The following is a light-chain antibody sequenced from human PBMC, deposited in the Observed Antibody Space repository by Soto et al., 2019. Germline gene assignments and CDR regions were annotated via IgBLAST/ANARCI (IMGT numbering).Light chain of an antibody. Sequence: QSALTQPASVSGSPVQSITISCTGTSSDVGSYNLVSWYQQHPGKAPKLMIYEGSKRPSGVSNRFSGSKSGNTASLTISWLQAEDEADYYCCSYAGSSTSVVFGGGTKLTVL. CDR3: CSYAGSSTSVV. CDR1: SSDVGSYNL. V-gene: IGLV2-23*01. CDR2: EGS. J-gene: IGLJ2*01.